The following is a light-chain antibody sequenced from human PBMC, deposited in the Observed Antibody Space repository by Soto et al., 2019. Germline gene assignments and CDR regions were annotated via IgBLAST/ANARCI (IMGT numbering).Light chain of an antibody. CDR2: RNN. CDR1: SSNIGSNY. Sequence: QSVLTQPPSASGTPGQRVTISCSGSSSNIGSNYVYWYQQLPGTAPKLLIYRNNQRPSGIPDRFSGSKSGTSASLAISGLLSEDEADYYCAAWDDSLSVLFGTGTKVTVL. J-gene: IGLJ1*01. CDR3: AAWDDSLSVL. V-gene: IGLV1-47*01.